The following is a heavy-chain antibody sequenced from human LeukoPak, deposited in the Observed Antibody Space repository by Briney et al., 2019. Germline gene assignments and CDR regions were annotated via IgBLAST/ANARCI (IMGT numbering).Heavy chain of an antibody. V-gene: IGHV3-7*01. J-gene: IGHJ4*02. D-gene: IGHD5-12*01. CDR2: IKQDGSEK. CDR3: ARDGYGGYSFFDY. Sequence: PGGSLRLSCAASGFTFSDFWMSWVRQAPGKGLEWVANIKQDGSEKYYVDSVKGRFTISRDNAKNSLYLQMNSLRAEDTAVYYCARDGYGGYSFFDYWGQGTLVTVSS. CDR1: GFTFSDFW.